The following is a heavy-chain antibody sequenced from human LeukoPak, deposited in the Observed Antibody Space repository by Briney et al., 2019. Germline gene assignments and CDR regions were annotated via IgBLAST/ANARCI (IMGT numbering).Heavy chain of an antibody. J-gene: IGHJ5*02. CDR3: AIDASGTMPWNWFDP. D-gene: IGHD2-2*01. CDR2: ISAYNGNT. V-gene: IGHV1-18*01. CDR1: GYTFTSYG. Sequence: GGSVRVSCKASGYTFTSYGISWVRQAPGQGLEWMGWISAYNGNTNYAQKLQGRVTMTTDTSTSTAYMELRSLRSDDTAVYYCAIDASGTMPWNWFDPWGEGTLVTVSS.